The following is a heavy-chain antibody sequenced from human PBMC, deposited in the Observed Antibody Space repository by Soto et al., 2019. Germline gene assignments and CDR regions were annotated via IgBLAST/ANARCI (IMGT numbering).Heavy chain of an antibody. CDR3: ASGTTIFGVVPHPYPFDY. CDR1: GGSISSYY. CDR2: IYYSGST. J-gene: IGHJ4*02. V-gene: IGHV4-59*01. D-gene: IGHD3-3*01. Sequence: SETLSLTCTVSGGSISSYYWSWIRQPPGKGLEWIGYIYYSGSTNYNPSLKSRVTISVDTSKNQFSLKLSSVTAADTAVYYCASGTTIFGVVPHPYPFDYWGQGTLVTVSS.